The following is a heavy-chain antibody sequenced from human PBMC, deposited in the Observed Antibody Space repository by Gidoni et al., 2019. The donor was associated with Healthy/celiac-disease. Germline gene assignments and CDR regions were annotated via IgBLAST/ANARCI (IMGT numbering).Heavy chain of an antibody. D-gene: IGHD2-2*01. CDR3: AIELPDIVVVPAASHYAFDI. J-gene: IGHJ3*02. CDR2: PIFGTA. V-gene: IGHV1-69*01. Sequence: PIFGTANYAQKFQGRVTITADESTSTAYMELSSLRSEDTAVYYCAIELPDIVVVPAASHYAFDIWGQGTMVTVSS.